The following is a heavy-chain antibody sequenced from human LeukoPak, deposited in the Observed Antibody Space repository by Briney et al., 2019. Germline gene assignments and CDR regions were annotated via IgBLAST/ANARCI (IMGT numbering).Heavy chain of an antibody. CDR2: ISSSSSYI. Sequence: PGGSLRLSCAASGFTFSSYSMNWVRQAPGKGLEWVSSISSSSSYIYYADSVKGRFTISRDNAKNSLYLQMNSLRAEDTAVYYCARDPGVVGASLDYWGQGTLATVSS. V-gene: IGHV3-21*01. J-gene: IGHJ4*02. CDR1: GFTFSSYS. CDR3: ARDPGVVGASLDY. D-gene: IGHD1-26*01.